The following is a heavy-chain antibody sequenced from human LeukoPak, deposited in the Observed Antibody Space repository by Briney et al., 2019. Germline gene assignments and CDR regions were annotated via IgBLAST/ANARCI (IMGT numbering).Heavy chain of an antibody. CDR3: AKDTRSRGSSGWYYGYFDY. V-gene: IGHV3-30*02. CDR2: IRYDGSNK. J-gene: IGHJ4*02. Sequence: PGGSLRLSCAASGFTFSSYGMHWVRQAPGKGLEWVAFIRYDGSNKYYADSVKGRFTISRDNSKNTLYLQMNNLRAEDTAVYYCAKDTRSRGSSGWYYGYFDYWGQGTLVTVSS. CDR1: GFTFSSYG. D-gene: IGHD6-19*01.